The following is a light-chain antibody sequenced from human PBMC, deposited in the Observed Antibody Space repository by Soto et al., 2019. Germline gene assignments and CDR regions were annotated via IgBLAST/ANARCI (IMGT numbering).Light chain of an antibody. Sequence: QSALTQPRSVSGSPGQSVTISCTGTSSDVGGYDYVSWYQQYSGKAPKVMIYNVYKRPSGVPDRFSGSKSGNTASLTISGLQAEDEADYYCCSYAGSYTYVFGSGTKLTVL. V-gene: IGLV2-11*01. CDR3: CSYAGSYTYV. J-gene: IGLJ1*01. CDR1: SSDVGGYDY. CDR2: NVY.